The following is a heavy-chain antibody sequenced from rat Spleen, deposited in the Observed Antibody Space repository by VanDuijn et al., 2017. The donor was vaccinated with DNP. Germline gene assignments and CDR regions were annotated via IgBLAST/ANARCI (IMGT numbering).Heavy chain of an antibody. Sequence: EVHLVESGGDLVQPGRSLKLSCAASGFTFSDYYMTWVRQGPTRGLEWVAYISYDGGHTSYGDSVRGRFTISRDNAKSTLYLQMNSLRSEDMATYYCTIYYNTGDNWFAYWGQGTLVTVSS. CDR1: GFTFSDYY. V-gene: IGHV5-20*01. CDR2: ISYDGGHT. D-gene: IGHD1-1*01. CDR3: TIYYNTGDNWFAY. J-gene: IGHJ3*01.